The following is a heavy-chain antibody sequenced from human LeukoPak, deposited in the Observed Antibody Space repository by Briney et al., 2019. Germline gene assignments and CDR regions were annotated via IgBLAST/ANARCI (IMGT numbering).Heavy chain of an antibody. CDR1: GYSFTSYW. J-gene: IGHJ4*02. Sequence: GESLKISCKGSGYSFTSYWIGWVRQMPGKGLEWMGIIYPGDSDTRYSPSFQGQVTISADKSISTAYLQWSSLKASDTAMYYCARRSVWSSSSTTYYYFDYWGRGTLVTVSS. CDR2: IYPGDSDT. D-gene: IGHD6-6*01. V-gene: IGHV5-51*01. CDR3: ARRSVWSSSSTTYYYFDY.